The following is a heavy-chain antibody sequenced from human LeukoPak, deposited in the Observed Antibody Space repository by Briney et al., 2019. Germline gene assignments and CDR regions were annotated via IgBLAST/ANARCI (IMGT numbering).Heavy chain of an antibody. CDR3: ARNQAVAANRGAFDI. J-gene: IGHJ3*02. Sequence: SETLSLTCSVTGASISSYYWSWIRQPPGKGLEWIGHIYYSGNTYYNPYNPSLTSRVTMSVDTSKNQFSLKLDSVTEIDTAMYYCARNQAVAANRGAFDIWGQGTMVTVSS. CDR2: IYYSGNT. CDR1: GASISSYY. V-gene: IGHV4-59*04. D-gene: IGHD6-19*01.